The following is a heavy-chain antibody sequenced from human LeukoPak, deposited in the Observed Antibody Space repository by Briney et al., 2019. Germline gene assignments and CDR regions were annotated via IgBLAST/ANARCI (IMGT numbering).Heavy chain of an antibody. J-gene: IGHJ3*02. D-gene: IGHD2-2*01. V-gene: IGHV3-30-3*01. CDR2: ISYDGSNK. CDR1: GFTFSSYA. Sequence: GGSLRLSCAASGFTFSSYAMHWVRQAPGKGLEWVAVISYDGSNKYYADSVKGRFTISRDNSKNTLYLQMNSLRAEDTAVYYCAKGIVPAPNGAFDIWGQGTMVTVSS. CDR3: AKGIVPAPNGAFDI.